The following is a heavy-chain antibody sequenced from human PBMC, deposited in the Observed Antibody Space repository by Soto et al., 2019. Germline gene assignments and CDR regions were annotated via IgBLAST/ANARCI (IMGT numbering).Heavy chain of an antibody. V-gene: IGHV1-18*04. CDR1: GYTFTSHG. D-gene: IGHD3-22*01. Sequence: QVQLVQSEAEVKKPGASVKVSCKASGYTFTSHGISWVRQAPGQGLEWLGWIRAYDGNTNYAQKFQCRVTMTTDPSTSTSSMDLVSLRSAATAVYYCARDFYYFDSSGDLDAFDIWGQGTMVTVSS. CDR2: IRAYDGNT. J-gene: IGHJ3*02. CDR3: ARDFYYFDSSGDLDAFDI.